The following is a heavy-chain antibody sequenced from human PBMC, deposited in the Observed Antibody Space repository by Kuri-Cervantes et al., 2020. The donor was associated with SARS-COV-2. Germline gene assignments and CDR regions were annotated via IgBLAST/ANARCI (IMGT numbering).Heavy chain of an antibody. CDR2: ISYGGSNE. CDR3: ARDLSWAAAGSLDY. J-gene: IGHJ4*02. D-gene: IGHD6-13*01. Sequence: GESLKISCAASGFIFSSCAMHWVRLAPGKGLEWVAFISYGGSNEYYADSVRGRFTISRDNSKNTLYLQMNSLRAEDTAVYYCARDLSWAAAGSLDYWGQGTLVTVSS. CDR1: GFIFSSCA. V-gene: IGHV3-30*01.